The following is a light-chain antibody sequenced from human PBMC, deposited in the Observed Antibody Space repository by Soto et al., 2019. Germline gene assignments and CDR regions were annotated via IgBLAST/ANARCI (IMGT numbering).Light chain of an antibody. CDR1: NSDVGGYTY. Sequence: LTQAASGSGAPWQALTISRAGNNSDVGGYTYVSWYQQHPGKAPKLMIYDVSNRPSGVSNRFSGSKSGNTASLTISGLQAEDEADYYCTSYTSSSTPYVFGAGTKVTVL. V-gene: IGLV2-14*01. CDR2: DVS. J-gene: IGLJ1*01. CDR3: TSYTSSSTPYV.